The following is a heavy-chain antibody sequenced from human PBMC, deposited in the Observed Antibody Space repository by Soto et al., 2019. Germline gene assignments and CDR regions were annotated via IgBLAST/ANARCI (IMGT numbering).Heavy chain of an antibody. CDR3: MLANRYCSGGSCYSGAFDI. V-gene: IGHV1-3*01. CDR2: INAGNGNT. CDR1: GYTFTSYA. D-gene: IGHD2-15*01. J-gene: IGHJ3*02. Sequence: GASVKVSCKASGYTFTSYAMHWVRQAPGQRLEWMGWINAGNGNTKYSQKFQGRVTITRDTSASTAYMELSSLRSEDTAVYYCMLANRYCSGGSCYSGAFDIWGQGTMVTVSS.